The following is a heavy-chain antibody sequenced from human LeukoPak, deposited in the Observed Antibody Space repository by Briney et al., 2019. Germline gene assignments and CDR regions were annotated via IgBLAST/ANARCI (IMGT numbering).Heavy chain of an antibody. J-gene: IGHJ4*02. Sequence: GGSLRLSCAASGFTFSDYYMSWLRQAPGKGLEWVSYISSSGSTIYYADSVKGRFTISRDNAKNSLYLQMNSLRAEDTAVYYCARASSSGITIFGVVTGFDYWGQGTLVTVSS. CDR2: ISSSGSTI. CDR3: ARASSSGITIFGVVTGFDY. D-gene: IGHD3-3*01. V-gene: IGHV3-11*04. CDR1: GFTFSDYY.